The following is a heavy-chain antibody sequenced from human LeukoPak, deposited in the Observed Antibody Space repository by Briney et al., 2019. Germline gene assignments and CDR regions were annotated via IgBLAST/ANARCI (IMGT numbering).Heavy chain of an antibody. Sequence: ASVKVSCKASGGTFSSYAISWVRQAPGQGLEWMGGIIPIFGTANYAQKFRGRVTITADESTSTAYMELSSLRSEDTAVYYCARYVPNSSSANMDVWGKGTTVTVSS. CDR3: ARYVPNSSSANMDV. V-gene: IGHV1-69*13. CDR1: GGTFSSYA. D-gene: IGHD6-6*01. J-gene: IGHJ6*03. CDR2: IIPIFGTA.